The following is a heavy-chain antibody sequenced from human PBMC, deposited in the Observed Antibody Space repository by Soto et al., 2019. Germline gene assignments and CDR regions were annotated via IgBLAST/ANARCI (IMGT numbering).Heavy chain of an antibody. J-gene: IGHJ6*03. V-gene: IGHV4-59*01. D-gene: IGHD3-10*01. CDR1: GGSISSYY. CDR2: IYYSGST. Sequence: SETLSLTCTVSGGSISSYYWSWIRQPPGKGLEWIGYIYYSGSTIYNPSLKSRVTISVDTSKNQFSLKLSSVTAADTAVYYCARSSGSYYYYYYYMDVWGKGTTVTVSS. CDR3: ARSSGSYYYYYYYMDV.